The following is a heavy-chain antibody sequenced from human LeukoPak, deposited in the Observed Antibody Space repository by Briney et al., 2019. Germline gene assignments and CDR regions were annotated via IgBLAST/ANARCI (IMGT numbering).Heavy chain of an antibody. J-gene: IGHJ4*02. D-gene: IGHD6-19*01. CDR3: ASKDRSGWYGEGIFDY. CDR2: INPNSGGT. V-gene: IGHV1-2*02. CDR1: GYTFTGYY. Sequence: ASVKVSCKASGYTFTGYYMHWVRQAPGQGLEWMGWINPNSGGTNYAQKFQGRVTMTRDTSISTAYMELSRLRSDDTAVCYCASKDRSGWYGEGIFDYWGQGTLVTVSS.